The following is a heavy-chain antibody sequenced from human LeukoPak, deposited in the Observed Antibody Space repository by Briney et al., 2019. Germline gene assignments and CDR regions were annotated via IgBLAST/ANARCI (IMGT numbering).Heavy chain of an antibody. CDR1: GGSISSGSDY. CDR3: ARGSRYSSGYDYIDH. Sequence: SETLPLTCTVSGGSISSGSDYCSWIRQTAGKGLEWIGRSYSSGSTNYNPSLKSRVSISVDTSKNQFSLRLSSVTAADTAVYYCARGSRYSSGYDYIDHWGQGTLVTVSS. V-gene: IGHV4-61*02. J-gene: IGHJ4*02. CDR2: SYSSGST. D-gene: IGHD3-22*01.